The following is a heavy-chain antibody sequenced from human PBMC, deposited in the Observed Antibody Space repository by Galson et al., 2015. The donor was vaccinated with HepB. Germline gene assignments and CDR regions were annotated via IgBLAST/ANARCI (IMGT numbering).Heavy chain of an antibody. V-gene: IGHV2-5*02. CDR3: APSRYFDGFDY. J-gene: IGHJ4*02. CDR1: GFSLSTSGVG. D-gene: IGHD3-9*01. Sequence: PALVKPTQTLTLTCTFSGFSLSTSGVGVGWTRQPPGKALEWLALIYWDDDKRYSPSLKSRLTITTDTSKNQVVLTMTNMDPVDTATYYCAPSRYFDGFDYWGQGTLVTVSS. CDR2: IYWDDDK.